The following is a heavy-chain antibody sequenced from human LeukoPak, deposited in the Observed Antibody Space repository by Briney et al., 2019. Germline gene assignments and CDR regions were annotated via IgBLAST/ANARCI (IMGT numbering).Heavy chain of an antibody. D-gene: IGHD6-19*01. V-gene: IGHV4-4*02. CDR1: GGSISGSNW. Sequence: SGTLSLICAVSGGSISGSNWWSWVRQPPGKGLEWIGEIYHSGSTNYSPSLKSRVTILVDKSKNQFSLKLSSVPAADTAVYYCAGEREEEYSSGWYKTNFFDHWGQGIRVTVSS. J-gene: IGHJ4*02. CDR2: IYHSGST. CDR3: AGEREEEYSSGWYKTNFFDH.